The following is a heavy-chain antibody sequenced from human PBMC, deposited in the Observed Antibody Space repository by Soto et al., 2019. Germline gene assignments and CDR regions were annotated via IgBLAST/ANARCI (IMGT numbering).Heavy chain of an antibody. V-gene: IGHV4-39*01. J-gene: IGHJ5*02. Sequence: KPSETLSLTCSVSGGSISSFTYYWGWIRQPPGKGLEWIGTVYYNENTYYNPSLKSRVAITVDTAKNQFSLNLRSVTAADTAMYFCARRERYYGSPGWFDPWGRGTLVTVSS. CDR1: GGSISSFTYY. CDR3: ARRERYYGSPGWFDP. CDR2: VYYNENT. D-gene: IGHD3-10*01.